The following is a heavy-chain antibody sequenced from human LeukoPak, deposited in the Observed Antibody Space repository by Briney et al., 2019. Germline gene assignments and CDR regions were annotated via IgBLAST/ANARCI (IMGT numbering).Heavy chain of an antibody. CDR2: IYSDGTT. D-gene: IGHD3-22*01. Sequence: PSETLSLTCSVSGASTTSYYWNWIRQAPGKGLEWIRYIYSDGTTSYSPSLRSRVTISIDTSRNQFSLKLSSVTAADAAVYYCARDTRSYDTSGYYYFDYWGQGALVTVSS. CDR1: GASTTSYY. V-gene: IGHV4-59*01. J-gene: IGHJ4*02. CDR3: ARDTRSYDTSGYYYFDY.